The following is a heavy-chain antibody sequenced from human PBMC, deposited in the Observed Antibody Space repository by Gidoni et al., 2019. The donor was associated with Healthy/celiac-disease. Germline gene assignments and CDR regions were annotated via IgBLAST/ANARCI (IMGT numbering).Heavy chain of an antibody. D-gene: IGHD3-3*01. CDR2: ISSSSSYI. Sequence: EVQLVESGGGLVKPGGSLRLSCAASGFTFSSYSMNWVRQAPGKGLEWVSSISSSSSYIYYADSVKGRFTISRDNAKNSLYLQMNSLRAEDTAVYYCARDDYFLSTANTLDYWGQGTLVTVSS. J-gene: IGHJ4*02. V-gene: IGHV3-21*01. CDR3: ARDDYFLSTANTLDY. CDR1: GFTFSSYS.